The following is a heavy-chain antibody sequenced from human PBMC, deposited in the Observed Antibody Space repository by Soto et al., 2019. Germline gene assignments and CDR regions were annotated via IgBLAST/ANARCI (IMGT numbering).Heavy chain of an antibody. CDR2: MNPNSGNT. D-gene: IGHD1-26*01. V-gene: IGHV1-8*01. J-gene: IGHJ4*02. CDR3: VLVGVPRHFDY. Sequence: ASVKLSFKASGYTFTSYDVNWLRQATGQGLEWMGWMNPNSGNTGYAQKFQGRVPMTRNTSISTAYMELSSLRSEDTAVYYWVLVGVPRHFDYWGQGTPVTVS. CDR1: GYTFTSYD.